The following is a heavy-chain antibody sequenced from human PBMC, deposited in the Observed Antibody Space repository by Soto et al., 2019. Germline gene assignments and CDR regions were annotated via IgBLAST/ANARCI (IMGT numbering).Heavy chain of an antibody. CDR1: GFTFSRYW. CDR2: TYSDSSST. CDR3: VRDDGGSYYVNWFDV. Sequence: EVQLVESGGGLVQPGGSLRLSCATSGFTFSRYWMQWVRQAPGKGLVWVSRTYSDSSSTNYADSVKGRFTISRDNAKNTLYLQMNSLRAEDTAVYYCVRDDGGSYYVNWFDVWGQGTLVTVSS. V-gene: IGHV3-74*01. J-gene: IGHJ5*02. D-gene: IGHD1-26*01.